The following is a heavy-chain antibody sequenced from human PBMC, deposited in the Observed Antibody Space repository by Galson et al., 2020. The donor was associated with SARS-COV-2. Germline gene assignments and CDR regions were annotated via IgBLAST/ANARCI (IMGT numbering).Heavy chain of an antibody. CDR2: ISTSGSTT. J-gene: IGHJ6*03. V-gene: IGHV3-48*03. Sequence: LSCAASGFTFGTYEMNWVRQAPGKGLEWVSYISTSGSTTYYADSVKGRFTISRDNAKNSLYLQMNNLRAEDTAVYYCASPGGLGDDYFYYYYMDVWGKGTTVTVSS. CDR3: ASPGGLGDDYFYYYYMDV. D-gene: IGHD1-26*01. CDR1: GFTFGTYE.